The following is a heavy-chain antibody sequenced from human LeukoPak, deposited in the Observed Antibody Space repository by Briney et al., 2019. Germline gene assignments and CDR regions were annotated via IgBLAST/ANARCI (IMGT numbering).Heavy chain of an antibody. Sequence: SVKVSCKASGGTFSSYTISWVRQAPGQGLEWMGRIIPILGIANYAQKFQGRVTITADKSTSTAYMELSSLRSEDTGVYYCVPEWVGTGGDPPPDDYWGQGTLVTVSS. V-gene: IGHV1-69*02. CDR2: IIPILGIA. CDR3: VPEWVGTGGDPPPDDY. D-gene: IGHD4-23*01. CDR1: GGTFSSYT. J-gene: IGHJ4*02.